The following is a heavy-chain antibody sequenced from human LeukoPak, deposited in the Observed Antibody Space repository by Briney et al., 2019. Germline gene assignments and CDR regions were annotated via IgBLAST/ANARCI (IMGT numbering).Heavy chain of an antibody. CDR2: ISGSGGST. CDR3: AKSSSSGLDFWSGYYVDWFDP. CDR1: GFTFSSYA. D-gene: IGHD3-3*01. J-gene: IGHJ5*02. V-gene: IGHV3-23*01. Sequence: PGGSLRLSCAASGFTFSSYAMSWVRRAPGKGLEWVSAISGSGGSTYYADSVKGRFTISRDNSKNTLYLQMNSLRAEDTAVYYCAKSSSSGLDFWSGYYVDWFDPWGQGTLVTVSS.